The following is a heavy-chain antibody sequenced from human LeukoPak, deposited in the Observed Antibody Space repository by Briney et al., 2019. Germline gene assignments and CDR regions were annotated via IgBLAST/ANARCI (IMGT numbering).Heavy chain of an antibody. CDR1: GGSFSGYY. Sequence: SETLSLTCAVYGGSFSGYYWSWIRQPPGKGLEWIGEINHSGSTNYNPSLKSRVTISVDTSKNQFSLKLSSVTAADTAVYYCARGDLGYAFDIWGQGTMVTVSS. V-gene: IGHV4-34*01. J-gene: IGHJ3*02. CDR2: INHSGST. D-gene: IGHD6-25*01. CDR3: ARGDLGYAFDI.